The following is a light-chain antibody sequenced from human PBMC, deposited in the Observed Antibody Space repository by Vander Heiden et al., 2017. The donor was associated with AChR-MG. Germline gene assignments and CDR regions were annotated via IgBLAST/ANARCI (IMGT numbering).Light chain of an antibody. J-gene: IGLJ2*01. CDR1: SSNIGRND. V-gene: IGLV1-47*02. CDR3: AAWDDSLSGPE. CDR2: SNY. Sequence: QSVLTQPPSASGTPGQRVTISCSGRSSNIGRNDVYWYQQLPGTAPKPLIYSNYQRPSGVPDRFSGSKSGTSASLAISGLRSEDEAIYYCAAWDDSLSGPEFGGGTKLTVL.